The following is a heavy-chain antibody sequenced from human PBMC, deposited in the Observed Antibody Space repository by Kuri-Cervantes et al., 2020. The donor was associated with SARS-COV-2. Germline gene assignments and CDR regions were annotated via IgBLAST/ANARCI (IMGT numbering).Heavy chain of an antibody. CDR3: ARDPPKHSSSWYRFGVGYFDY. Sequence: GESLKISCAASGFTFSSYAMHWVRQAPGKGLEWVAVISYDGSNKYYADSVKGRFTISRDNSKNTQYLQMNSLRAEDTAVYYCARDPPKHSSSWYRFGVGYFDYWGQGTLVTVSS. D-gene: IGHD6-13*01. J-gene: IGHJ4*02. V-gene: IGHV3-30-3*01. CDR1: GFTFSSYA. CDR2: ISYDGSNK.